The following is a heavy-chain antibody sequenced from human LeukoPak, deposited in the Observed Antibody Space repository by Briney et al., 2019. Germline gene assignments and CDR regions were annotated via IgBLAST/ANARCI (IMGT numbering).Heavy chain of an antibody. V-gene: IGHV3-66*01. J-gene: IGHJ4*02. CDR3: AREAVGYFDY. CDR2: IYSGGST. CDR1: GFTVSSNY. Sequence: TGGSLRLSCAASGFTVSSNYMSWVRQAPGKGLEWVSAIYSGGSTYYADSVKGRFTISRDNSKNTLYLQMNSLRAEDTAVYYCAREAVGYFDYWGQGTLVTVSS. D-gene: IGHD4-23*01.